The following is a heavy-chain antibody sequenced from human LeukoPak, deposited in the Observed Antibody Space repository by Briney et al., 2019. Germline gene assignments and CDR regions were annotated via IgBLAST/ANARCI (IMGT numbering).Heavy chain of an antibody. V-gene: IGHV4-34*01. CDR1: GGSFSGYY. CDR3: ALSARGYCSGGSYYGFDY. CDR2: INHSGST. Sequence: SETLSLTCAVYGGSFSGYYWSWIRQPPGKGLEWIGEINHSGSTNYNPSLKSRVTISVDTSKNQFYLKLSSVTAADTAVYYCALSARGYCSGGSYYGFDYWGQGTLVTVSS. J-gene: IGHJ4*02. D-gene: IGHD2-15*01.